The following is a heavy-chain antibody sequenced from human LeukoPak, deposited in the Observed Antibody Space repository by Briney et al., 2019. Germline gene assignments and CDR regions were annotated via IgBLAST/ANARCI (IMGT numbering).Heavy chain of an antibody. CDR3: AGERPRYGMDV. J-gene: IGHJ6*02. CDR1: GFIFSSYS. CDR2: ISSSSSYI. Sequence: PGGSLRLSCAASGFIFSSYSMNWVRQAPGRGLEWVSSISSSSSYIIYADSVRGRFTISRDNAKNSLSLQMNSLRAEDTAVYYCAGERPRYGMDVWGQGTTVTVSS. V-gene: IGHV3-21*01.